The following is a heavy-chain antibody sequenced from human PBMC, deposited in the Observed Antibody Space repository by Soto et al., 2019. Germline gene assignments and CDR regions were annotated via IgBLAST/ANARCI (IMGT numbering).Heavy chain of an antibody. J-gene: IGHJ4*02. CDR1: GGTFSSYS. D-gene: IGHD3-22*01. Sequence: VQLVQSGAEVKKPGSSVKVSCKASGGTFSSYSMNWVRQAPGKELEWVSSISSSSSYIYYADSVKGRFTISRDNAKNSLYLQMNSLRAEDTAVYYCAPNYYDSSGYPDYWGQGTLVTVSS. CDR3: APNYYDSSGYPDY. V-gene: IGHV3-21*01. CDR2: ISSSSSYI.